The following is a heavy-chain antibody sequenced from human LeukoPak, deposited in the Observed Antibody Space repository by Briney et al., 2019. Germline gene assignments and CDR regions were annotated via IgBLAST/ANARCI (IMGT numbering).Heavy chain of an antibody. Sequence: GGSLRLSCAASGFTVSSNYMSWVRQAPGKGLEWVSVIYSGGSTYYADSVKGRFTISRDNSKNTLYPQMNSLRAEDTAVYYCAREFSGTDAFDIWGQGTMVTVSS. V-gene: IGHV3-53*01. CDR1: GFTVSSNY. CDR3: AREFSGTDAFDI. CDR2: IYSGGST. J-gene: IGHJ3*02.